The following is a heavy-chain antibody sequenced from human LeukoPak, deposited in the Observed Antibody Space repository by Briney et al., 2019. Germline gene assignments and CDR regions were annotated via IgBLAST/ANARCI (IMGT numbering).Heavy chain of an antibody. D-gene: IGHD2-2*02. CDR2: ISYDGSNK. CDR1: GFTFGSYA. Sequence: SGGSLRLSCAASGFTFGSYAMHWVRQAPGKGLEWVAVISYDGSNKYYADSVKGRFTISRDNSKNTLYLQMNSLRAEDTAVYYCAKGRGYCSSTSCYKGSASDYWGQGTLVTVSS. V-gene: IGHV3-30-3*01. J-gene: IGHJ4*02. CDR3: AKGRGYCSSTSCYKGSASDY.